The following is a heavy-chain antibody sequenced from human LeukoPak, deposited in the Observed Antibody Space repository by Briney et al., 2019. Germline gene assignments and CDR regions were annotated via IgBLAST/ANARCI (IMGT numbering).Heavy chain of an antibody. Sequence: SVKVSCKTSGGTFNSYTISWVRQAPGQGLEWMGGIIPLFGTPNYAQSFQGRVTITADESTSTAYLELSSLRSEDTAIYFCARGLSDYGLYPFDFWGQGTLVTVSS. V-gene: IGHV1-69*01. CDR3: ARGLSDYGLYPFDF. D-gene: IGHD3-16*01. J-gene: IGHJ4*02. CDR2: IIPLFGTP. CDR1: GGTFNSYT.